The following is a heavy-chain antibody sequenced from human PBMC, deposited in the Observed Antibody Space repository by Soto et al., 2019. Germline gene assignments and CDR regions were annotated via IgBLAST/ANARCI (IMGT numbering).Heavy chain of an antibody. V-gene: IGHV3-23*01. Sequence: PGGSLRLSCAASGFPFSSYAMSWVRQAPGKGLEWVSAISGSGGSTYYADSVKGRFTISRDNSKNTLYLQMNSLRAEDTAVYYCAKLGARDHYDFWSGYLGHFDYWGQGTLVTVSS. CDR2: ISGSGGST. J-gene: IGHJ4*02. D-gene: IGHD3-3*01. CDR1: GFPFSSYA. CDR3: AKLGARDHYDFWSGYLGHFDY.